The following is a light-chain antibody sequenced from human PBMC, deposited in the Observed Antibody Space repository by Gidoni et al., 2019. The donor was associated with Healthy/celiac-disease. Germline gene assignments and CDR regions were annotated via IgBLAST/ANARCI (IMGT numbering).Light chain of an antibody. CDR2: DAS. J-gene: IGKJ5*01. Sequence: EIVLTQSPATLSLSPGERATLSCRASQSVSSDLAWYQQKPGKAPRLLIYDASNRATGIPARFSGSGSGTDFTLTISSLEPEDFAVYYCQQRSNWPPITFGQGTRLEIK. CDR1: QSVSSD. V-gene: IGKV3-11*01. CDR3: QQRSNWPPIT.